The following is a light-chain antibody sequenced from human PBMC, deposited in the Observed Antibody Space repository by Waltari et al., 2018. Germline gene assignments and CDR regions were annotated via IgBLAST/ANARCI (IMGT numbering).Light chain of an antibody. CDR1: HSLFYHSTNKNY. J-gene: IGKJ2*01. Sequence: DIVMTQSPDSLAVSLGERATINCRSNHSLFYHSTNKNYVGWLQQKPGQPPKWIISWASTRESGVPDRFSGSGSGTDFSLTITSLQAEDVAVYYCQQYYATPVTFGQGTKLEIK. CDR2: WAS. CDR3: QQYYATPVT. V-gene: IGKV4-1*01.